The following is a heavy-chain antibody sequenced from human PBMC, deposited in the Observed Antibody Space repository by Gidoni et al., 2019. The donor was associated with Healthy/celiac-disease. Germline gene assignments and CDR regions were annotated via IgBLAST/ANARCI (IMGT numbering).Heavy chain of an antibody. Sequence: EVQLVESGGGLVQPGGSLKLSCAASGFTFSGSAMHWVRQASGKGLEWVGRIRSKANSYATAYAASVKGRFTISRDDSKNTAYLQVNSLKTEDTAVYYCTRLYDSSGYYKLGWGQGTLVTVSS. CDR3: TRLYDSSGYYKLG. J-gene: IGHJ4*02. CDR1: GFTFSGSA. D-gene: IGHD3-22*01. V-gene: IGHV3-73*01. CDR2: IRSKANSYAT.